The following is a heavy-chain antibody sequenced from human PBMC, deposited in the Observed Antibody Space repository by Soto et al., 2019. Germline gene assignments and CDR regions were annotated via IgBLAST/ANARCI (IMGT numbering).Heavy chain of an antibody. CDR3: ARAYTPLRYFDSPPGY. V-gene: IGHV4-34*01. CDR2: INHSGST. Sequence: SETLSLTCAVYGGSFSGYYWSWIRQPTGKGLEWIGEINHSGSTNYNPSLKSRVTISVDTSKNQFSLKLSSVTAADTAVYYCARAYTPLRYFDSPPGYWGQGTLVTVSS. J-gene: IGHJ4*02. D-gene: IGHD3-9*01. CDR1: GGSFSGYY.